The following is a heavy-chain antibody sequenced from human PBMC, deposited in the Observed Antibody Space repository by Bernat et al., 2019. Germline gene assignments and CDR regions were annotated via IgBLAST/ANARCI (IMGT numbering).Heavy chain of an antibody. Sequence: VQLVESGGGVVQPGRSLSLSCAASGYAFSCCAVTWVRQAPGKGLEWVSTISNGGGNTYYADSVKGRFTISRDNSKNTLFLQMNSLRADDTAIYYCARGAGMEVHNWYFDLWGRGTLVTVSS. CDR1: GYAFSCCA. V-gene: IGHV3-23*04. D-gene: IGHD3-3*01. J-gene: IGHJ2*01. CDR2: ISNGGGNT. CDR3: ARGAGMEVHNWYFDL.